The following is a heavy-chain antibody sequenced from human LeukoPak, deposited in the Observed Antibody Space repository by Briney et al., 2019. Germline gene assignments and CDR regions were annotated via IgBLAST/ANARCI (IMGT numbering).Heavy chain of an antibody. D-gene: IGHD1-26*01. V-gene: IGHV1-2*02. CDR2: INCNSGGT. CDR1: GYTFNGYY. J-gene: IGHJ3*02. Sequence: ASVKVSCKASGYTFNGYYIHWVRQAPGQGLEWMGWINCNSGGTNYAQKLQGRVTMTTDTSTSTAYMELRSLRSDDTADYYCARGGRWELPRPYAFDIWGQGTMVTVSS. CDR3: ARGGRWELPRPYAFDI.